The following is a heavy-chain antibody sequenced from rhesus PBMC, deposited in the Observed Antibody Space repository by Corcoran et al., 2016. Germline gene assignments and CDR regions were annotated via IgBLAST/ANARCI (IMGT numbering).Heavy chain of an antibody. CDR1: GDSFSNRY. CDR3: VRVTRVFDFDY. CDR2: INGGSGST. D-gene: IGHD3-9*01. Sequence: QLHLQESGPGLVKPSETLSVTCVVSGDSFSNRYWTCIRQTPGTGLEWIGYINGGSGSTNYNPSLKSRVTISKDTSENQFSLKLNSVTAADTAVYYCVRVTRVFDFDYWGQGVLVTVSS. V-gene: IGHV4S7*01. J-gene: IGHJ4*01.